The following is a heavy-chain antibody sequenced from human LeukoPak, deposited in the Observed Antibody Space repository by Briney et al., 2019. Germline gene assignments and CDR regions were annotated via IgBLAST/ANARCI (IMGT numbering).Heavy chain of an antibody. CDR1: GFTFSSYT. CDR3: AKDPRPTSPYSSGWYVSYYFDY. J-gene: IGHJ4*02. V-gene: IGHV3-21*01. Sequence: GGSLRLSCAVSGFTFSSYTMNWVRQAPGKGLEWVSSISSSSSSIYYADSVRGRFTISRDNAKNSLYLQMNSLRAEDTAVYYCAKDPRPTSPYSSGWYVSYYFDYWGQGTLVTVSS. CDR2: ISSSSSSI. D-gene: IGHD6-19*01.